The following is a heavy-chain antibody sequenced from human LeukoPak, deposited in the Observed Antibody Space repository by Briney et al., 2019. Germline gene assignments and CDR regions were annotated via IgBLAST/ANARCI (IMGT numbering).Heavy chain of an antibody. Sequence: GESLRLSCAASRFTFSSYGMHWVRQAPGQGLEWMGWINPNSGGTNYAQKFQGRVTMTRDTSISTAYMELSRLGSDDTAVYYCARHRIAVAASLRIAFDIWGQGTMVTVSS. D-gene: IGHD6-19*01. CDR1: RFTFSSYG. V-gene: IGHV1-2*02. J-gene: IGHJ3*02. CDR2: INPNSGGT. CDR3: ARHRIAVAASLRIAFDI.